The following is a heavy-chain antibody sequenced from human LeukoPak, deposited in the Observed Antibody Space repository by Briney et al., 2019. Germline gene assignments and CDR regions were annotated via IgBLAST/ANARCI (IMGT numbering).Heavy chain of an antibody. Sequence: GRSLRLSCAASGFTFSSYAMHWVRQAPGKGLEWVAVISYDGSNKYYADSVKGRFTISRDNSKNTLYLQMNSLRAEDTAVYYCARDLNDYGDYSSLWGQGTLVTVSA. CDR2: ISYDGSNK. V-gene: IGHV3-30*04. CDR1: GFTFSSYA. D-gene: IGHD4-17*01. J-gene: IGHJ4*02. CDR3: ARDLNDYGDYSSL.